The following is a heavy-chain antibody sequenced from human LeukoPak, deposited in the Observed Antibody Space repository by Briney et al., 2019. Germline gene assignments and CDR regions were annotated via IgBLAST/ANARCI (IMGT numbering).Heavy chain of an antibody. CDR3: ARDGGRDSGSYYEDC. CDR2: INHSGST. V-gene: IGHV4-34*01. D-gene: IGHD1-26*01. J-gene: IGHJ4*02. CDR1: GGSFSGYY. Sequence: SETLSLTCVVYGGSFSGYYWSWIRQPPGKGLEWIGEINHSGSTNYNPSLKSRVTMSVDTSKNQFSLKLSSVTAADTAVYYCARDGGRDSGSYYEDCWGQGTLVTVSS.